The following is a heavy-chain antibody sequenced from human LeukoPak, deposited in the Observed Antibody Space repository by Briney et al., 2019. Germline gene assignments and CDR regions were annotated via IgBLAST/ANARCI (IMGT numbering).Heavy chain of an antibody. J-gene: IGHJ5*02. CDR1: GGSLSSYY. Sequence: SETLSLTCTVSGGSLSSYYWSWIRQPPGKGLEWIGYIYYSGSTNYNPSLKSRVTISVDTSKNQFSLKLSSVTAADTAVYYCARAGYDFWSGHMMRGWFDPWGQGTLVTVSS. D-gene: IGHD3-3*01. V-gene: IGHV4-59*01. CDR3: ARAGYDFWSGHMMRGWFDP. CDR2: IYYSGST.